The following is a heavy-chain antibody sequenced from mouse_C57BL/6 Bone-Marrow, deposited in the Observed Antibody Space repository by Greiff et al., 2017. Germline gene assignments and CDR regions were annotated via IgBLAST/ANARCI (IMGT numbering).Heavy chain of an antibody. CDR1: GFNIKDDY. CDR2: IDPENGDT. Sequence: LVESGAELVRPGASVKLSCTASGFNIKDDYMHWVKQRPEQGLEWIGWIDPENGDTEYASKFQGKATITADTSSNTAYLQLSSLTSEDTAVYYCITSTMITSMGYWGQGTSVTVSS. D-gene: IGHD2-4*01. V-gene: IGHV14-4*01. CDR3: ITSTMITSMGY. J-gene: IGHJ4*01.